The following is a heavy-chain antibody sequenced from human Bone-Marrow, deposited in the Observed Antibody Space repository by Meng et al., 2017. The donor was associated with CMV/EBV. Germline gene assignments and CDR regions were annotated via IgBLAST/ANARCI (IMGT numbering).Heavy chain of an antibody. CDR3: ARDEGSSFSYYSYDMDV. D-gene: IGHD6-6*01. CDR1: GFIFSTYS. Sequence: GESLKISCEASGFIFSTYSMNWVRQAPGKGLERVSSISSSSSYIFYANSVKGRFTISRDNAKSSLYLQMNSLRAEDTAVYYCARDEGSSFSYYSYDMDVWGQGTTVTGSS. V-gene: IGHV3-21*01. J-gene: IGHJ6*01. CDR2: ISSSSSYI.